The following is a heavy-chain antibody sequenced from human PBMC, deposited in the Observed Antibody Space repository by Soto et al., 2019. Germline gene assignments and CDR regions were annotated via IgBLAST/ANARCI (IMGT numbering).Heavy chain of an antibody. J-gene: IGHJ6*03. CDR1: GFTFSSYD. Sequence: GGSLRLSCAASGFTFSSYDMHWVRQATGKGLEWVSAIGTAGDTYYPGSVKGRFTISRENAKNSLYLQMNSLRAGDTAVYYCARVAYSSSWSYYYYYMDVWGKGTTVTVSS. V-gene: IGHV3-13*01. D-gene: IGHD6-13*01. CDR3: ARVAYSSSWSYYYYYMDV. CDR2: IGTAGDT.